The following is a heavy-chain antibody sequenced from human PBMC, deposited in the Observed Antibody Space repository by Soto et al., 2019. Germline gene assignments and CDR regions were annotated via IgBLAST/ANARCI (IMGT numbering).Heavy chain of an antibody. J-gene: IGHJ5*02. Sequence: EVQLLESGGGLVQPGGSLRLSCAASGVTFSSYAMSWVRQAPGEGLEWVSAISGSGGSTYYAVSVKGRFTISRVKSNNTLYLQMNSLTAEDTALYYSTKRMSWTRQYRYGYGSWCQGTVVRVPS. CDR2: ISGSGGST. D-gene: IGHD5-18*01. CDR3: TKRMSWTRQYRYGYGS. CDR1: GVTFSSYA. V-gene: IGHV3-23*01.